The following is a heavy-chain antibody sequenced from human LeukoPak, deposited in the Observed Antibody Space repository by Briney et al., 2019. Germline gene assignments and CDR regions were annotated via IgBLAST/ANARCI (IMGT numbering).Heavy chain of an antibody. Sequence: ASVKVSCKASGGTFSSYAISWVRQAPGQGLEWMGGIIPIFGTANYAQKFQGRVTITADESTSTAYMELSSLRSEDTAVYYCARDTPLRYFDWLLPGDYWGQGTLVTVSS. CDR1: GGTFSSYA. CDR2: IIPIFGTA. CDR3: ARDTPLRYFDWLLPGDY. V-gene: IGHV1-69*13. D-gene: IGHD3-9*01. J-gene: IGHJ4*02.